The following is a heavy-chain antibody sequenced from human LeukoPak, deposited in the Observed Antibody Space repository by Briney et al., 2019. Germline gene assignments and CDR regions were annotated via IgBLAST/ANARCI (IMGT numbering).Heavy chain of an antibody. J-gene: IGHJ4*02. V-gene: IGHV3-21*01. CDR3: VKEREAGDQYSSGD. CDR2: ITGSSSYI. CDR1: GFPFSHYS. D-gene: IGHD6-19*01. Sequence: GGSLRLSCAASGFPFSHYSMNWVRQAPGKGLEWVASITGSSSYIYYADSVKGRFTISRDNAKNSLYLQMNSLRDEDTAAYYCVKEREAGDQYSSGDWGQGTLVIVSS.